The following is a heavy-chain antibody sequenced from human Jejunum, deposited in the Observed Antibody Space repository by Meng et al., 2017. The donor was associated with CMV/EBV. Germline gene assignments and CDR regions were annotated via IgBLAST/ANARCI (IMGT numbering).Heavy chain of an antibody. CDR3: ARDGGLGALDI. CDR1: GFTFSTYD. Sequence: SCEASGFTFSTYDMHWVRQATGKGLEWVSGIGTVGDTYYPDSVKGRFTISREHAKNSLYLQMNSLRAGDTAVYYCARDGGLGALDIWGQGTMVTVSS. CDR2: IGTVGDT. D-gene: IGHD3-16*01. J-gene: IGHJ3*02. V-gene: IGHV3-13*01.